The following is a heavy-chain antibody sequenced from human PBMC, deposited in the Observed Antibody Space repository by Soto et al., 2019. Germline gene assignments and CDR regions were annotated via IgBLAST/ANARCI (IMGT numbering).Heavy chain of an antibody. CDR3: AKNYYGSGSYYNTFDY. D-gene: IGHD3-10*01. CDR1: GYTFTSYY. J-gene: IGHJ4*02. V-gene: IGHV1-46*01. CDR2: INPSGGST. Sequence: ASVKVSCKASGYTFTSYYMHWVRQAPGQGLEWMGIINPSGGSTSYAQKFQGRVTMTRDTSTSTVYMELSSLRSEDTAVYYCAKNYYGSGSYYNTFDYWGQGTLVTV.